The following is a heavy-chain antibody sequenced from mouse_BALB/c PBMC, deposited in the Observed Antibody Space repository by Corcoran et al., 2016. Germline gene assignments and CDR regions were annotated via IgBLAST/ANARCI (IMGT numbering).Heavy chain of an antibody. CDR2: IDNANGNT. Sequence: EVQRQQAGAELVKAGDSIKLSCTASGVNIKDTYKHWVKQRPEQGLEWIGRIDNANGNTKYEPKLQGKATRTAYTSSNTAYLQVSRLTSEDTAVYYCTICDWYFAVWGGWTLVPVSS. V-gene: IGHV14-3*02. CDR3: TICDWYFAV. CDR1: GVNIKDTY. J-gene: IGHJ1*01.